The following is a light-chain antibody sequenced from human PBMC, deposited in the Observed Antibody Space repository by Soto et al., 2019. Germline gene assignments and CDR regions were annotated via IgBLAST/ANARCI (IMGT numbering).Light chain of an antibody. CDR3: GTWDSSLSADV. Sequence: QSVLTPPPSVSAAPGQKVTISCSGSSSNIGNNYVSWYQQLPGTAPKLLLYENNKRPSGIPDRFSGSKSGTSATLGINGLQTGDEADYYCGTWDSSLSADVFGTGTKVTVL. J-gene: IGLJ1*01. CDR2: ENN. CDR1: SSNIGNNY. V-gene: IGLV1-51*02.